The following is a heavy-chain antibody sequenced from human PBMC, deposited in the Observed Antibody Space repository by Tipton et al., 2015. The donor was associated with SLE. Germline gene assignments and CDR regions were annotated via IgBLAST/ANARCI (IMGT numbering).Heavy chain of an antibody. V-gene: IGHV3-23*01. CDR1: GFTFSSYA. CDR2: ISGSGGST. J-gene: IGHJ4*02. Sequence: SLRLSCAASGFTFSSYAMSWVRQAPGKGLEWVSAISGSGGSTYYADSVKGRFTISRDNSKNTLYLQMNSRRAEDTAVYYCAKLRGVGYYDILTGLGDFDYWGQGTLVTVSS. CDR3: AKLRGVGYYDILTGLGDFDY. D-gene: IGHD3-9*01.